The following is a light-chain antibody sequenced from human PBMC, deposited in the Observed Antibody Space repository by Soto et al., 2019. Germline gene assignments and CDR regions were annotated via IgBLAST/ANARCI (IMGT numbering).Light chain of an antibody. CDR1: SSDIGNYNY. CDR3: SSYTRSDTML. CDR2: DVT. Sequence: QSALTQPASVSGSPGQSITISCTGTSSDIGNYNYVSWFQHHPGKAPKLMIFDVTNRPSGVSNRFSGSKSGNTASLTISGLQAEDEADYYCSSYTRSDTMLFGGGTKLTVL. J-gene: IGLJ3*02. V-gene: IGLV2-14*03.